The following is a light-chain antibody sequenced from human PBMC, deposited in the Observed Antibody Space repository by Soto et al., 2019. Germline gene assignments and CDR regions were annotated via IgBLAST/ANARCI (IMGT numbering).Light chain of an antibody. Sequence: IQVTQSPSSLSASVGDRFTSTCRASQDISSYLAWYQQKPGKAPTLLIYAASTLQSGVPSRFSGSGSGTEFTLTITSLRPDDFATYYCQQSYSILWTFGQGTKVDIK. V-gene: IGKV1-39*01. J-gene: IGKJ1*01. CDR2: AAS. CDR3: QQSYSILWT. CDR1: QDISSY.